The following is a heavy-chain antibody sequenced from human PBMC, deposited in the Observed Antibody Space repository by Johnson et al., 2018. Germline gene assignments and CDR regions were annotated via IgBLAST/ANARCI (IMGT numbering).Heavy chain of an antibody. CDR3: AKDVTYNYARGAFDI. Sequence: EVQLVESGGGLVQPGRSLRLSCAASGFTFDDYAMHWVRQAPGKGLEWVSGLSWNSGSKGYADSVTGRFTIYRDNAKNSQYLQMNSLRAEDTALYFCAKDVTYNYARGAFDIWGQGTMVTVSA. CDR1: GFTFDDYA. CDR2: LSWNSGSK. J-gene: IGHJ3*02. V-gene: IGHV3-9*01. D-gene: IGHD3-22*01.